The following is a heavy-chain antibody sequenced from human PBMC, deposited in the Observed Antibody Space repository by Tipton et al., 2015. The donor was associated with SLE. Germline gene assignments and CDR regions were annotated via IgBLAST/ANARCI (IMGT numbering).Heavy chain of an antibody. Sequence: SLRLSCAVSGFMSTNYAMSWVRQAPGKGLEWVSTISASGGSGTGTYYADSVKGRFTISRDNSKNMLYLQMNSLRADDTAVYYCAKPSGTVPLDYWVRGILVTVSS. V-gene: IGHV3-23*01. CDR2: ISASGGSGTGT. D-gene: IGHD1/OR15-1a*01. J-gene: IGHJ4*02. CDR1: GFMSTNYA. CDR3: AKPSGTVPLDY.